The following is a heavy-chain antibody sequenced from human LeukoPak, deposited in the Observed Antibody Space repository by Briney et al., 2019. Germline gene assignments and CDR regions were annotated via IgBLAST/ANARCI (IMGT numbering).Heavy chain of an antibody. CDR3: ARDRPPYYYDSSGYYFDY. Sequence: GGSLRLSCAASGFTFSSYWMSWVRQAPGKGLEWVANIKQDGSEKYYVDSVKGRFTISRDNAKNSLYLQMNSLRAEDTAVYYRARDRPPYYYDSSGYYFDYWGQGTLVTVSS. V-gene: IGHV3-7*01. CDR2: IKQDGSEK. CDR1: GFTFSSYW. D-gene: IGHD3-22*01. J-gene: IGHJ4*02.